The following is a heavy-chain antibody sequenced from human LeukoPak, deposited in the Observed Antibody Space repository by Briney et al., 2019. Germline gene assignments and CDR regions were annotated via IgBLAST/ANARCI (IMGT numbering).Heavy chain of an antibody. CDR2: ISGSGYSA. V-gene: IGHV3-23*01. CDR1: GFTFSSYG. CDR3: AKDALRAVPYYCDY. Sequence: GGSLRLSCAVSGFTFSSYGMSWVRQPPGKGLEWFSAISGSGYSAYDADSVKGRFTFSKNNSKNPLFLQMNSLRAEDTAVYYCAKDALRAVPYYCDYWGQGTLVTVSS. D-gene: IGHD3-10*01. J-gene: IGHJ4*02.